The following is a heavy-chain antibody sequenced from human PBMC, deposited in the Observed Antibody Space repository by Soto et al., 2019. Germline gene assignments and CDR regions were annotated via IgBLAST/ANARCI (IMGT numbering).Heavy chain of an antibody. CDR3: ARGGGVGVAGSAAFDM. V-gene: IGHV1-2*02. CDR2: INPATGAA. Sequence: QLHLVHSGAVVKKPGASVTVSCSASGYPVTAYYMHWVRQAPGRGLERMGGINPATGAAKYTQTFEGRVTKARDTSTSTVFMELTGLTSEDTAAFYCARGGGVGVAGSAAFDMWGQGTLVTVSS. D-gene: IGHD3-3*01. CDR1: GYPVTAYY. J-gene: IGHJ3*02.